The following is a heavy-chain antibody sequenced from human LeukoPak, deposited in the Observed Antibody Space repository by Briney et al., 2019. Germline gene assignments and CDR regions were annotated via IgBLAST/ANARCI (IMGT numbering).Heavy chain of an antibody. J-gene: IGHJ4*02. CDR1: GGTFSSYA. Sequence: ASVKVSCKASGGTFSSYAISWVRQAPGQGLEWMGRIIHIFGTANYAQKFQGRVTITTDESTSTAYMELSSLRSEDTAVYYCARDVAVAGLSFDYWGQGTLVTVSS. CDR2: IIHIFGTA. V-gene: IGHV1-69*05. D-gene: IGHD6-19*01. CDR3: ARDVAVAGLSFDY.